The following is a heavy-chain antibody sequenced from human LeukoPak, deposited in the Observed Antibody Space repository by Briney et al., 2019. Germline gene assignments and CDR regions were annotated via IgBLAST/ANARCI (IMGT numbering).Heavy chain of an antibody. Sequence: AGGSLRLSCAASGFTFSSYGMHWVRQAPGKGLEWVAVISYDGSNKYYADSVKGRFTISRDNSKSTLYLQMNSLRAEDTTVYYCAKGVQLERWVSEYYFDYWGQGTLVTVSS. J-gene: IGHJ4*02. CDR2: ISYDGSNK. V-gene: IGHV3-30*18. CDR1: GFTFSSYG. CDR3: AKGVQLERWVSEYYFDY. D-gene: IGHD1-1*01.